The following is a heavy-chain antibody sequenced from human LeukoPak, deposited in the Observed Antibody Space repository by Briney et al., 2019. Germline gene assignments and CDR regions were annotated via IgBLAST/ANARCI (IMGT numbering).Heavy chain of an antibody. CDR1: GYTFTDYY. CDR3: ARASSRDGYKRSY. D-gene: IGHD5-24*01. J-gene: IGHJ4*02. CDR2: INPDSGGT. V-gene: IGHV1-2*02. Sequence: ASVKVSCKASGYTFTDYYMHWVRQAPGQGLEWMGWINPDSGGTIYAQKFQGRDTMTRDTSVSTAYMEQSSLRSEDTAVYYCARASSRDGYKRSYWGQGTLVTVSS.